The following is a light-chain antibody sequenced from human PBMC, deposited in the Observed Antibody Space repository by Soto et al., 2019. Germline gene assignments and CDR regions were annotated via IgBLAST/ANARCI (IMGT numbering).Light chain of an antibody. CDR3: QQSYSIPWT. CDR2: AAS. Sequence: DIQMTQSPASLSASVGARVTITCLTRQDISNYVKWHQQKPGKAPKLLIYAASSVHSGVPSSFSGSGSETDFTLTISSLQPEDFATYSCQQSYSIPWTFGQGTKVDI. V-gene: IGKV1-39*01. CDR1: QDISNY. J-gene: IGKJ1*01.